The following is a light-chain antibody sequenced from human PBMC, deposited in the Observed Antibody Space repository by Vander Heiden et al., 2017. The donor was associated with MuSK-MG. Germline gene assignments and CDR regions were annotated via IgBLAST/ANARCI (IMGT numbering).Light chain of an antibody. J-gene: IGLJ2*01. CDR2: QDN. V-gene: IGLV3-1*01. Sequence: SYELTQPPSVSVSPGQTASITCSGANLGNKYACWYQQKPGQPLVVVIYQDNKRPSGIPERFSGSNSGNTATLTISGTQAMDEADYYCQTGDSSTGVFGGGTKLTVL. CDR3: QTGDSSTGV. CDR1: NLGNKY.